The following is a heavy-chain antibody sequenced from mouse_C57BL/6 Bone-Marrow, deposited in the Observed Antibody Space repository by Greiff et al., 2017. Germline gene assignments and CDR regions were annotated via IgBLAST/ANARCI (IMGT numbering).Heavy chain of an antibody. CDR3: ARRGLLYFDY. Sequence: QVQLQQSGAELVMPGASVKLSCKASGYTFTSYWMHWVKQRPGQGLEWIGEIDPSDSYTNYNQKFKGKSTLTVDKSSSTAYMQRSSLTSEDSAVYYCARRGLLYFDYWGQGTTLTVSS. V-gene: IGHV1-69*01. J-gene: IGHJ2*01. CDR1: GYTFTSYW. D-gene: IGHD2-3*01. CDR2: IDPSDSYT.